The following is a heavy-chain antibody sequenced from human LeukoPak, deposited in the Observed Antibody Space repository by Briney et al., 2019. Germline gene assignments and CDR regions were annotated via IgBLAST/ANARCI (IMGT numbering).Heavy chain of an antibody. CDR2: INPGGDNT. CDR3: ARDNSVGDNAWWFDP. CDR1: GYTFTNYY. V-gene: IGHV1-46*01. D-gene: IGHD1-26*01. J-gene: IGHJ5*02. Sequence: ASVKVSCKASGYTFTNYYIHWVRQAPGQGLEWMGLINPGGDNTDYAQNFQGRVTMTRDMSTSTDYMELSNLRSEDTAIYYCARDNSVGDNAWWFDPWGQGTLVTVSS.